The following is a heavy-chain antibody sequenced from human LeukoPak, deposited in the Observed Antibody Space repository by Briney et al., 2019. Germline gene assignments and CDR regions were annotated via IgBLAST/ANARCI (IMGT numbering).Heavy chain of an antibody. CDR1: GDSISSYY. CDR3: ARGTPNQLLYHPSDY. J-gene: IGHJ4*02. CDR2: IYTSGST. Sequence: SETLSLTCTVSGDSISSYYWSWIRQPAGKGLEWIGRIYTSGSTNYNPSLKSRVTMSVDTSKNQFSLKLSSVTAADTAVYYCARGTPNQLLYHPSDYWGQGTLVTVSS. D-gene: IGHD2-2*02. V-gene: IGHV4-4*07.